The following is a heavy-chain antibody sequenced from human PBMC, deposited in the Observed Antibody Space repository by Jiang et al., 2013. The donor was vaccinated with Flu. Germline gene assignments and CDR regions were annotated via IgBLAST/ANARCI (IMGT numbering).Heavy chain of an antibody. CDR1: SASLTGYY. J-gene: IGHJ4*02. CDR3: AKVGGVKYSTSWYFDY. D-gene: IGHD2-2*01. CDR2: IYYSGSS. V-gene: IGHV4-59*01. Sequence: GPGLVKPSETLSLTCTVSSASLTGYYWSWIRQPPGKGLEWIGYIYYSGSSNYNPSLKSRVTISVDTSKNQFSLKLSSVTAADTAVYYCAKVGGVKYSTSWYFDYWGQGTLVTVSS.